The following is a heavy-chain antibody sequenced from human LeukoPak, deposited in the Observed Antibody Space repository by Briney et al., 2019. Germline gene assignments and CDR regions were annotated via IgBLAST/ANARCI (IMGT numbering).Heavy chain of an antibody. D-gene: IGHD6-19*01. V-gene: IGHV4-39*01. CDR2: INYSGAT. J-gene: IGHJ4*02. CDR1: GDSISGNSYH. Sequence: SETLSLTCTVSGDSISGNSYHWGWIRQSPGKGLEWIGSINYSGATYYNPSLKSRVSISVDTSKNQFSLKVTSVTAADTAVYHCATTFSYTSGGYDYWGQGTLVTVSS. CDR3: ATTFSYTSGGYDY.